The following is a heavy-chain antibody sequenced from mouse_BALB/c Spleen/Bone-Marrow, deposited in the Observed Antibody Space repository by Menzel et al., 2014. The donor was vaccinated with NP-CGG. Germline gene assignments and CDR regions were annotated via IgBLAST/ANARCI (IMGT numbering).Heavy chain of an antibody. D-gene: IGHD4-1*01. CDR2: IYPGNGDT. V-gene: IGHV1-12*01. Sequence: QVQLKHSGAELVKPGTSVKMSCKASGYTFTSYNMHWVKRTPGQGLEWIGAIYPGNGDTSYNQKLKGKATLTADKSTSTAYMQLSSLTSEDSAVYYCARWGWDRFAYWGQGTLVTVSA. CDR3: ARWGWDRFAY. J-gene: IGHJ3*01. CDR1: GYTFTSYN.